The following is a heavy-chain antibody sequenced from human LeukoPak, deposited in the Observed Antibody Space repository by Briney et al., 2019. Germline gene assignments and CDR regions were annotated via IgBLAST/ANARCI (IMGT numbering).Heavy chain of an antibody. Sequence: SETLTLTCTVSGYSISSGYYWGWIRQPPGKGLEWIGSIHHSGDTYYNPRLKSRVTLSVDTSKNQFSLKLTSVTAADTAVYYCARPRGGFDYWGQGTLVTVSS. CDR3: ARPRGGFDY. V-gene: IGHV4-38-2*02. D-gene: IGHD3-10*01. CDR2: IHHSGDT. CDR1: GYSISSGYY. J-gene: IGHJ4*02.